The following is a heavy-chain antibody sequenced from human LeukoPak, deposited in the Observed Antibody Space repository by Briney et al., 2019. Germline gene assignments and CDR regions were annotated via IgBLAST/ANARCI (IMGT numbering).Heavy chain of an antibody. D-gene: IGHD3-10*01. CDR1: GGSIGTYY. CDR2: IYYTGRT. CDR3: ARYLSSGLDY. V-gene: IGHV4-59*01. J-gene: IGHJ4*02. Sequence: SGPTLVNPSETLSLTCTVSGGSIGTYYWSWIRQPPGKGLEWIGFIYYTGRTSYNPSLKSRVTISVDTSKNRFSLRLTSVTAADTAVYYCARYLSSGLDYWGQGTLVTVSS.